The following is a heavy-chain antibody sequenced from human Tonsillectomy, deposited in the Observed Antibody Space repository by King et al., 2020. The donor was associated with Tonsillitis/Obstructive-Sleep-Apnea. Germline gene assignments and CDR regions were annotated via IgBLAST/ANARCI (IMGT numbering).Heavy chain of an antibody. CDR3: AIKEGYYDASGYYYLDAFDI. J-gene: IGHJ3*02. D-gene: IGHD3-22*01. CDR1: GGPMSSSSYY. V-gene: IGHV4-39*01. CDR2: IYYSGST. Sequence: QLQESGPGLVKPSETLSLTCTVSGGPMSSSSYYWGWIRQPPGKGLEWIGSIYYSGSTYYNPSLKSRVTISVDTSKNQFSLKLSSVTAADTAVYYCAIKEGYYDASGYYYLDAFDIWGQGTMVTVSS.